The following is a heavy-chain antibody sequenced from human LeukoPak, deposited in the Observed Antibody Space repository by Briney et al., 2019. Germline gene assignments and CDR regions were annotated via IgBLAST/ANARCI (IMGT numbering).Heavy chain of an antibody. Sequence: SETLSLTCTVSGGSISSSIYYWGWIRQPPGKGLGWIGSIYYSGSTHYNPSLKSRVTISIDTSKNQFSLKLSSVTAADTAVYYCARLLYYYGSGSYGFDYWGQGTLVTVSS. D-gene: IGHD3-10*01. CDR2: IYYSGST. V-gene: IGHV4-39*01. J-gene: IGHJ4*02. CDR3: ARLLYYYGSGSYGFDY. CDR1: GGSISSSIYY.